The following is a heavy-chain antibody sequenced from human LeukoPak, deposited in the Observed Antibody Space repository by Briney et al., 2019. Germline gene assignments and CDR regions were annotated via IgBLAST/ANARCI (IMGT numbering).Heavy chain of an antibody. Sequence: GGSLRLSCAASGFTLSDYYMSWIRQAPGKGLEWVSYISSSGSTIYYADSVKGRFTISRDNAKNSLYLQMNSLRAEDTAVYYCARYSSGWYLSAFDIWGQGTMVTVSS. J-gene: IGHJ3*02. CDR1: GFTLSDYY. D-gene: IGHD6-19*01. V-gene: IGHV3-11*01. CDR2: ISSSGSTI. CDR3: ARYSSGWYLSAFDI.